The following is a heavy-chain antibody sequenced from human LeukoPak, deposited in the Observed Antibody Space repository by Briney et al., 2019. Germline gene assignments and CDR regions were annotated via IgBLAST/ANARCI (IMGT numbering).Heavy chain of an antibody. CDR1: GLTFRNFG. V-gene: IGHV3-23*01. Sequence: PGGSLRLSCAASGLTFRNFGMSWIRQAPGKGLEWVAHISDVVSHTFYADSAKGRFIISRDNSNNRVFLQMNSLRPEDTALYYCAKDNYGGVYASWGQGTLVTVSS. CDR3: AKDNYGGVYAS. J-gene: IGHJ5*02. CDR2: ISDVVSHT. D-gene: IGHD3-16*01.